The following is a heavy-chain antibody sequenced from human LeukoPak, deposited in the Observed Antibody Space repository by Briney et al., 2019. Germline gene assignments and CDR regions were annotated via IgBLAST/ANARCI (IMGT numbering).Heavy chain of an antibody. CDR3: ASFCSSTSCFGDY. V-gene: IGHV4-34*01. Sequence: SETLSLTCAVYGGSFSGYYWSWIRQPPGNGLEWIGEINHSGSTNYNPSLKSRVTISVDTSKNQFSLKLSSVTAADTAVYYCASFCSSTSCFGDYWGQGTLVTVSS. J-gene: IGHJ4*02. D-gene: IGHD2-2*01. CDR2: INHSGST. CDR1: GGSFSGYY.